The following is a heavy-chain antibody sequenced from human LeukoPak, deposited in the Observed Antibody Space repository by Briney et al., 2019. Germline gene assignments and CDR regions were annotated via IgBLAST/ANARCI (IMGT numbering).Heavy chain of an antibody. Sequence: VASVEVSCKASGYTFSSSDINWVRQATGQGLEWMGWMNPNSGNTYYAQRFQGRVTMTRDTSISTAYMEVSSLRSEDTAVYYCARGNIAVPGTPYYFEYWGQGTLVTVSS. D-gene: IGHD6-19*01. V-gene: IGHV1-8*01. CDR1: GYTFSSSD. CDR2: MNPNSGNT. CDR3: ARGNIAVPGTPYYFEY. J-gene: IGHJ4*02.